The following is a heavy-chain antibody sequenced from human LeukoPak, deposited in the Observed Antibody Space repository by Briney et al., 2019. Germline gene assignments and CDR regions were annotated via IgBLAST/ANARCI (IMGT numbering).Heavy chain of an antibody. D-gene: IGHD4/OR15-4a*01. CDR2: IKQDGSEK. CDR3: ARDEYGGTNY. CDR1: GFTFSSHW. Sequence: GGSLRLSCAASGFTFSSHWMSWVRQAPGKGLEWVANIKQDGSEKYYVDSVKGRFTISRDNAKNTLYLQINSLRSEDTAVYYCARDEYGGTNYWGQGTLVSVSS. J-gene: IGHJ4*02. V-gene: IGHV3-7*01.